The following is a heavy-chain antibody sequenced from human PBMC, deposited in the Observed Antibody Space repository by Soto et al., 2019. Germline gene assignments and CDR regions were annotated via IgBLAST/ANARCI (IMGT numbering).Heavy chain of an antibody. D-gene: IGHD3-3*01. J-gene: IGHJ4*02. CDR1: GYTFTSYA. Sequence: ASVKVSCKASGYTFTSYAMHWVRQAPGQGLEWMGWINADNGNTNYSQKLQGRVTITTDTSTSTAYMELRSLRSEDTAVYYCASRGYYDFWSGLDYWGQGTLVTVSS. CDR2: INADNGNT. CDR3: ASRGYYDFWSGLDY. V-gene: IGHV1-3*01.